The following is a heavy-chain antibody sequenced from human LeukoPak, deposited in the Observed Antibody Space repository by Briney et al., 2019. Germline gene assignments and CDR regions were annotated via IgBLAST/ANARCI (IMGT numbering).Heavy chain of an antibody. CDR2: ISAYNGNT. V-gene: IGHV1-18*01. CDR1: GYAFTNYG. CDR3: ARDLDQYSGRFGGFGHDF. Sequence: VASVKVSCKASGYAFTNYGINWVRQAPGQGLEWMGWISAYNGNTNHAQKLQGRVTMSTDTSTSTAYMELRSLRSDDTAVYYCARDLDQYSGRFGGFGHDFWGQGTLVTVSS. J-gene: IGHJ4*02. D-gene: IGHD1-26*01.